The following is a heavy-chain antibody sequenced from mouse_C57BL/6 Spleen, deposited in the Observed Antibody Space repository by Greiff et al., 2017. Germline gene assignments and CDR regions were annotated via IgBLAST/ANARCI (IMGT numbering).Heavy chain of an antibody. V-gene: IGHV1-18*01. D-gene: IGHD4-1*01. J-gene: IGHJ4*01. CDR3: ARSRWDDYYAMDY. Sequence: VHVKQSGPELVKPGASVKIPCKASGYTFTDYNMDWVKQSHGKSLEWIGDINPNNGGTIYNQKFKGKATLTVDKSSSTAYMELRSLTSEDTAVYYCARSRWDDYYAMDYWGQGTSVTVSS. CDR1: GYTFTDYN. CDR2: INPNNGGT.